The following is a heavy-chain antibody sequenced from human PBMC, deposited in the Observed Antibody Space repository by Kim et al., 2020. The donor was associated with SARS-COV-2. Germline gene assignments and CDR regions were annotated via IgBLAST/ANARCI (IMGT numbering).Heavy chain of an antibody. V-gene: IGHV4-59*01. Sequence: SRVPISVDTSKNQFSLKLSSVTAADTAVYYCARMGGYYDSSGYYKSWFDPWGQGTLVTVSS. CDR3: ARMGGYYDSSGYYKSWFDP. D-gene: IGHD3-22*01. J-gene: IGHJ5*02.